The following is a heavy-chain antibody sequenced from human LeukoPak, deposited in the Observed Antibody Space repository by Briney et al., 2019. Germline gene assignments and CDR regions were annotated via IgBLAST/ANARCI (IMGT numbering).Heavy chain of an antibody. CDR1: RFTFNTYT. CDR3: ARDRRLVDFYYMDV. J-gene: IGHJ6*03. D-gene: IGHD3-3*01. Sequence: GGSLRLSCAASRFTFNTYTMNWVRQAPGKGLEWVSSITASSTAIYSADSVKGRFTISRDNAKNFLYLQMNSLRAEDTAVYYCARDRRLVDFYYMDVWGKGTTVTVSS. CDR2: ITASSTAI. V-gene: IGHV3-21*01.